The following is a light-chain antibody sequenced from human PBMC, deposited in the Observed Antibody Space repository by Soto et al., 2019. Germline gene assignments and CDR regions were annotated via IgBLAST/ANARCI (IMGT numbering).Light chain of an antibody. CDR2: LVS. CDR1: ESISSW. J-gene: IGKJ1*01. V-gene: IGKV1-5*03. Sequence: DIQMTQSPSTLSASVGDRVTITCRASESISSWLAWYQQKPGKAPKILINLVSSLESGVPSRFSGSGSGTEFTLTITSLQPDDFATYYCQQYKTYLWTFGQGTKV. CDR3: QQYKTYLWT.